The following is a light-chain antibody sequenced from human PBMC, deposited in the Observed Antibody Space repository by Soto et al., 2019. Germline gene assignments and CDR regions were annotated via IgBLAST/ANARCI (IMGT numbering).Light chain of an antibody. CDR3: SSYTSSNTLV. V-gene: IGLV2-14*01. CDR2: EVG. Sequence: QSALTQPASVSGSPGQSITISCTGTSSDVGGYKYVSWYQQHPGKAPKLMIYEVGNRPSGVSQRFSGSKSGNTASLTSFGLQAEDEADYYCSSYTSSNTLVFGGGTKLTVL. J-gene: IGLJ3*02. CDR1: SSDVGGYKY.